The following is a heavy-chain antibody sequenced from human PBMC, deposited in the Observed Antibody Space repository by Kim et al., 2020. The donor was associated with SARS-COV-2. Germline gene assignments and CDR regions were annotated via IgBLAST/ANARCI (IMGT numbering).Heavy chain of an antibody. CDR2: IIPIFGTA. Sequence: SVKVSCKASGGTFSSYAISWVRQAPGQGLEWMGGIIPIFGTANYAQKFQGRVTITADESTSTAYMELSSLRSEDTAVYYCARDLVEPRGIAGHWFDPWGQGTLVTVSS. V-gene: IGHV1-69*13. CDR3: ARDLVEPRGIAGHWFDP. J-gene: IGHJ5*02. D-gene: IGHD1-26*01. CDR1: GGTFSSYA.